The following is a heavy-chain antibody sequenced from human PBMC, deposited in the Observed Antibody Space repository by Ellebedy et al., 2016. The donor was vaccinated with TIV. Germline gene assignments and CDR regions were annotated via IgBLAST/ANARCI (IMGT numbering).Heavy chain of an antibody. D-gene: IGHD2-2*02. CDR3: ASWVGYCSSTSCYTPGVYYYYGMDV. J-gene: IGHJ6*02. Sequence: AASVKVSCKASGGTFSSYAISWVRQAPGQGLEWMGGIIPIFGTANYAQKFQGRVTITADESTSTAYMELSSLRSEDTAVYYCASWVGYCSSTSCYTPGVYYYYGMDVWGQGTTVTVSS. CDR2: IIPIFGTA. V-gene: IGHV1-69*13. CDR1: GGTFSSYA.